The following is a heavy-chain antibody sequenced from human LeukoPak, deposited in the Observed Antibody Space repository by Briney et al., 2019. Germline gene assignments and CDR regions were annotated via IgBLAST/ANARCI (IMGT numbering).Heavy chain of an antibody. D-gene: IGHD2-2*02. V-gene: IGHV1-69*05. J-gene: IGHJ1*01. CDR2: IIPIFGTA. Sequence: GASVKVSCKASGGTFSSYAISWVRQAPGQGLEWMGGIIPIFGTANYAQKFQGRVTITTDESTSTAYMELSSLRSEDTAVYYCARDEYCSSTSCYTFGYFQHWGQGTLVTVSS. CDR1: GGTFSSYA. CDR3: ARDEYCSSTSCYTFGYFQH.